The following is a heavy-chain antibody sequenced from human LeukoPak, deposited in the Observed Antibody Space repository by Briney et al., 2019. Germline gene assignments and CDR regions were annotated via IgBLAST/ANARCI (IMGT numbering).Heavy chain of an antibody. CDR3: ASVPKFYCGGGSCDIFNWFDP. CDR1: GGSISSSSYY. J-gene: IGHJ5*02. V-gene: IGHV4-39*01. CDR2: IYYSGTT. Sequence: SETLSLTCTVSGGSISSSSYYWGWIRQPPGKGLEWIGSIYYSGTTYYNPPLKSRVTIFVDMSKNQFSLKLSSVTAADTAVYHCASVPKFYCGGGSCDIFNWFDPWGQGTLVTVSS. D-gene: IGHD2-15*01.